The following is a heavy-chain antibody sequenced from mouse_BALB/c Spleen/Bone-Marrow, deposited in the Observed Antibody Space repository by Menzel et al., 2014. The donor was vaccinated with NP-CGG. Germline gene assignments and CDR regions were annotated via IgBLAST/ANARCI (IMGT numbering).Heavy chain of an antibody. CDR2: IYPGDGST. CDR1: GYTFTSYY. J-gene: IGHJ4*01. V-gene: IGHV1S56*01. Sequence: VQLQQSGSELVKPGASVKMSCKASGYTFTSYYIHWVKQRPGQGLEWIGWIYPGDGSTKYNEKFKGKTTLTADKSSSTAYMLLSSLTSEDSAIYFCARGGGMDYWGQGTSVTVSS. CDR3: ARGGGMDY.